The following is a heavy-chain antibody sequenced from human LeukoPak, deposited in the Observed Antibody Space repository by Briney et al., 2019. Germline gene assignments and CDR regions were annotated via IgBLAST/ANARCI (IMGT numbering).Heavy chain of an antibody. J-gene: IGHJ3*02. CDR3: ARARPRTYIAAAGNDAFDI. D-gene: IGHD6-13*01. CDR1: GGSISGSSYY. CDR2: INHSGST. Sequence: SETLSLTCTVSGGSISGSSYYWGWIRQPPGKGLEWIGEINHSGSTNYNPSLKSRVTISVDTSKNQFSLKLSSVTAADTAVYYCARARPRTYIAAAGNDAFDIWGQGTMVTVSS. V-gene: IGHV4-39*07.